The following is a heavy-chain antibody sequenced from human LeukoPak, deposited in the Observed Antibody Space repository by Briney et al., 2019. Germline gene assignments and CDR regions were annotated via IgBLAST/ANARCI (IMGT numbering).Heavy chain of an antibody. V-gene: IGHV3-23*01. CDR3: AKRTVSGTIDY. Sequence: GGSLRLSCAASGFTFSSYAMSWVGPAPGKGLEWVSAISGSGGSTYYADSVKGRFTISRDNSKNTLYLQMNSLGAEDTAVYYCAKRTVSGTIDYWGQGTLVTVSS. D-gene: IGHD1-7*01. J-gene: IGHJ4*02. CDR2: ISGSGGST. CDR1: GFTFSSYA.